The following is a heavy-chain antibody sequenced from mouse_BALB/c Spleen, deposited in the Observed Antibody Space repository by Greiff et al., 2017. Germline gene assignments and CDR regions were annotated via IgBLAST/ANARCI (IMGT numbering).Heavy chain of an antibody. CDR2: ISSGGGST. J-gene: IGHJ3*01. CDR3: ARRGVAWFAY. Sequence: EVHLVESGGGLVKPGGSLKLSCAASGFAFSSYDMSWVRQTPEKRLEWVAYISSGGGSTYYPDTVKGRFTISRDNAKNTLYLQMSSLKSEDTAMYYCARRGVAWFAYWGQGTLVTVSA. V-gene: IGHV5-12-1*01. CDR1: GFAFSSYD.